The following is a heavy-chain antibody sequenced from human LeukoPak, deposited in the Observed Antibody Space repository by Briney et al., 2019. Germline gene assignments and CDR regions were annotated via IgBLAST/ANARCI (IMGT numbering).Heavy chain of an antibody. D-gene: IGHD4-17*01. CDR2: IIPIFGTA. V-gene: IGHV1-69*01. CDR1: GGTFSSYA. J-gene: IGHJ3*02. Sequence: SVKVSCKASGGTFSSYAISWVRQAPGQGLGWMGGIIPIFGTANYAQKFQGRVTITADESTSTAYMELSSLRSEDTAVYYCARDRSPYGLDAFDIWGQGTMVTVSS. CDR3: ARDRSPYGLDAFDI.